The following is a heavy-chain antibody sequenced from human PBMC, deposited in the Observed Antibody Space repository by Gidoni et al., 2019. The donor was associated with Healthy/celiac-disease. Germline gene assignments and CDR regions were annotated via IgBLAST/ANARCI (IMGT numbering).Heavy chain of an antibody. CDR3: NVVLAAAVPVAFDL. CDR1: GFTFGDYA. V-gene: IGHV3-49*03. CDR2: TSSKAYGSTS. J-gene: IGHJ3*01. D-gene: IGHD2-15*01. Sequence: EVQLLESGGGLVQPGGSLRRSCTDSGFTFGDYAMSWFRQAPGEGLVWVGFTSSKAYGSTSESDASVSGIFTTSSDASKPLAFQQMSRLAAEAAVFYYCNVVLAAAVPVAFDLWGQGTLVTVSS.